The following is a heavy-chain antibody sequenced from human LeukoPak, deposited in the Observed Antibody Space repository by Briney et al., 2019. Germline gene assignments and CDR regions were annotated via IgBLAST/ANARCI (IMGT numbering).Heavy chain of an antibody. Sequence: PGGSLRLSCAASGFTFSSYAMSWVRQAPGKGLEWVSAMNGSSGRTYYADSVKGRFTISRDNSKNTLYLQMNSLRAEDTAVYYCAKTAPYYYDSSGYTHWGQGTLVTVSS. CDR2: MNGSSGRT. CDR3: AKTAPYYYDSSGYTH. J-gene: IGHJ4*02. CDR1: GFTFSSYA. D-gene: IGHD3-22*01. V-gene: IGHV3-23*01.